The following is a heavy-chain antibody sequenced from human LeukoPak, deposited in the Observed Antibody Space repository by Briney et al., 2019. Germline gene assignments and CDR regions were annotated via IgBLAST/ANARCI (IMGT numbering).Heavy chain of an antibody. V-gene: IGHV3-74*01. Sequence: QSGGSLRLSCAASRFTFSTYWMHWVRQAPGKGLVWVSRINSDGSSTGYADSVKGRFTISRDNAKNTLYLQMNSLRAEDTAVYYCARENYYGSGSPWYFDLWGRGTLVTVSS. D-gene: IGHD3-10*01. CDR1: RFTFSTYW. CDR3: ARENYYGSGSPWYFDL. CDR2: INSDGSST. J-gene: IGHJ2*01.